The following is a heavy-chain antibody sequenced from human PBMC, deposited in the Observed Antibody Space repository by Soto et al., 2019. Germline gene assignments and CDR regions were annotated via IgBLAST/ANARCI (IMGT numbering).Heavy chain of an antibody. V-gene: IGHV1-18*01. CDR3: ARDGVDTATGYYYGMDV. D-gene: IGHD5-18*01. CDR2: ISAYNGHT. J-gene: IGHJ6*02. Sequence: QVQLVQSGAEVKKPGASVKVSCKASGYTFTSYGISWVRQAPGQGLEWMGWISAYNGHTNYAQKLQGRVTMTTDTSTSTAYMEPRSLRSDDTAVYYCARDGVDTATGYYYGMDVWGQGTTVTVSS. CDR1: GYTFTSYG.